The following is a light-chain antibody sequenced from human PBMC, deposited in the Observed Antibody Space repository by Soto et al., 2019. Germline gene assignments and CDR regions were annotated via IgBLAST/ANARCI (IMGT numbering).Light chain of an antibody. CDR3: QQYRSSPPT. CDR2: GAS. CDR1: QSVSSSY. V-gene: IGKV3-20*01. Sequence: VVTRSPGNLSLSPGERATLPCRASQSVSSSYLAWYQQKPGQAPRLLIYGASSRATGIPDRFSGSGSGTDFTLSISRLEPEDFAVYYCQQYRSSPPTFGQGTKVDIK. J-gene: IGKJ1*01.